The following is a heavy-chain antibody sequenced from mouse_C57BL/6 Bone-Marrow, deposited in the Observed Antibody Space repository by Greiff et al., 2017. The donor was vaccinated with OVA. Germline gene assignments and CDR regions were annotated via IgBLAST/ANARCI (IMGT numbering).Heavy chain of an antibody. J-gene: IGHJ1*03. CDR1: GYSITSYY. D-gene: IGHD2-3*01. CDR3: ARGGYCWYFDV. CDR2: ISYSGST. V-gene: IGHV3-8*01. Sequence: EVKLVESGPGLAKPSQTLSLTCSVTGYSITSYYWNWIRKFPGNKLEYMGYISYSGSTYYNPSLKSRISITRDTSKNQYYLQLNSVTTEDTATYYCARGGYCWYFDVWGTGTTVTVSS.